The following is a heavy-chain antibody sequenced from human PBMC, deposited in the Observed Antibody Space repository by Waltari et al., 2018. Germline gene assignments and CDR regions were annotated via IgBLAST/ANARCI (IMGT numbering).Heavy chain of an antibody. J-gene: IGHJ4*02. D-gene: IGHD1-26*01. CDR2: ISSTSSYI. CDR1: GFSFRSYS. V-gene: IGHV3-21*02. Sequence: EVQLVESGGGLVKPGGSLRLSCSASGFSFRSYSMGWVRQAPGKGLGWISTISSTSSYIFDTDSLRGRFAISRDNARDLLYLQMNSLRAEDTAVYYCARDPGSGRFFDYWGQGILVTVSS. CDR3: ARDPGSGRFFDY.